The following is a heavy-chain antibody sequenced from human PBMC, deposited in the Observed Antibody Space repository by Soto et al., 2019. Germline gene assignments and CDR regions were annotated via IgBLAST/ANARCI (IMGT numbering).Heavy chain of an antibody. CDR2: ISSSSSTI. Sequence: XXSLRLSCAASGFTFSSYSMHWVPQAPGKGLEWVSYISSSSSTIYYADSVKGRFTISRDNAKNSLYLQMNSLRDEDTAVYYCARVGYDILTGDFDYWGQGTLVTVSS. CDR1: GFTFSSYS. J-gene: IGHJ4*02. V-gene: IGHV3-48*02. CDR3: ARVGYDILTGDFDY. D-gene: IGHD3-9*01.